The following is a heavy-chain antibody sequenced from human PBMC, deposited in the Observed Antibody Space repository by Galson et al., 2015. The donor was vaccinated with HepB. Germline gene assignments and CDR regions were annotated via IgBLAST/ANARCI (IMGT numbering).Heavy chain of an antibody. CDR3: AKDVIVVVPVALDY. V-gene: IGHV3-23*01. Sequence: SLRLSCAASGLTFSSYAMSWVRQAPGKGLEWVSATSGSGGSTYYADSVKGRFTISRDNSKNTLYLQMNSLRAEDTAVYYCAKDVIVVVPVALDYGGQGTLVTVSS. CDR1: GLTFSSYA. J-gene: IGHJ4*02. CDR2: TSGSGGST. D-gene: IGHD2-2*01.